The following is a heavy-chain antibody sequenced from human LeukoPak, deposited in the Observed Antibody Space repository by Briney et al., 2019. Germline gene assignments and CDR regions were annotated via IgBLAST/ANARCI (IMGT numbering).Heavy chain of an antibody. Sequence: PGWSLRLSCAASTFTFSNYGMQWVRQAPGKGLEWVAVVSSDGSVEYYGDSVKGRFTISRDNSKNTLYLQMNSLRAEDTAVCYCARTSGYYHTPFDYWGQGTLVTVSS. CDR1: TFTFSNYG. CDR3: ARTSGYYHTPFDY. CDR2: VSSDGSVE. V-gene: IGHV3-30*03. J-gene: IGHJ4*02. D-gene: IGHD3-22*01.